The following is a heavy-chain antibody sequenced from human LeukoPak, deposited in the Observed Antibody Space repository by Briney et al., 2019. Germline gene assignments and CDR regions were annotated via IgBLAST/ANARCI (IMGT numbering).Heavy chain of an antibody. Sequence: ASVKVSCKASGYTFTGSYMHWVRQAPGQGPEWMGWLNPNSGDTKYAQRLQGRVTMTRDTSINTAYMELSSLRSDDTAVYYCASLITLVIPVAPYYYYGMVVWGQGTTVTVSS. CDR3: ASLITLVIPVAPYYYYGMVV. CDR2: LNPNSGDT. V-gene: IGHV1-2*02. CDR1: GYTFTGSY. J-gene: IGHJ6*02. D-gene: IGHD3-22*01.